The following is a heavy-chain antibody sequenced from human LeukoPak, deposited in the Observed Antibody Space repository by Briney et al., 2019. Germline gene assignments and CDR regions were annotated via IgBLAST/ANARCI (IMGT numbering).Heavy chain of an antibody. CDR3: ARPRTLWFGELSLTY. CDR1: GYTFTSYD. V-gene: IGHV1-3*01. Sequence: GASVKVCCKASGYTFTSYDMHWVSQAPGQRLEWMGWTNAGNGNTKYSQKFQGRVTITRDTSASTAYMELSSLRSEDTAVYYCARPRTLWFGELSLTYWGQGTLVTASS. J-gene: IGHJ4*02. CDR2: TNAGNGNT. D-gene: IGHD3-10*01.